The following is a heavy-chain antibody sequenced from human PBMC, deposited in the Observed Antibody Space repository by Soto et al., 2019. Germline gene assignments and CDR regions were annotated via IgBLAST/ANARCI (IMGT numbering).Heavy chain of an antibody. V-gene: IGHV1-3*04. J-gene: IGHJ4*02. CDR3: AREGYDSSGYPLGY. D-gene: IGHD3-22*01. Sequence: GASVKVSCKASGYTFTGNAMHWVRPAPGQRLEWMGWINTGNGNTKYSQKFQGRVTITRDTSATTTYMELSSLRSEDTAVYYCAREGYDSSGYPLGYWGQGTLVTVSS. CDR1: GYTFTGNA. CDR2: INTGNGNT.